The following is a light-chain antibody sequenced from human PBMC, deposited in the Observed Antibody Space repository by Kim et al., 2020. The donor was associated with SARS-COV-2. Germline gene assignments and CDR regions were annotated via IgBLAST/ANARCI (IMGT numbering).Light chain of an antibody. J-gene: IGKJ4*01. Sequence: LSPEERATLSCAASQRVSSSYLAWYKLKPGQAPRLLIYGESSRATGIPDRLSGSGSGTDFTLTISRLEPEDFAVYYCQQYGYSLSFGGGTKGDIK. CDR3: QQYGYSLS. CDR1: QRVSSSY. CDR2: GES. V-gene: IGKV3-20*01.